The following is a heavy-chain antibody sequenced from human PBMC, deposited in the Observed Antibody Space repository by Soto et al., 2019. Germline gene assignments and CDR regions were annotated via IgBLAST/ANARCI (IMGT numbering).Heavy chain of an antibody. V-gene: IGHV3-23*01. CDR2: IGESGTPT. D-gene: IGHD2-2*01. Sequence: EVQLLESGGGLVQPGGSLRLSCAASGFTFSSYAMKWVRQSPGKGLEWVSLIGESGTPTYYADSVKGRFTISRDNYGNTLFLEMDSLRAEDTAVYYCARYIPGVRYYGMDVWGQGTTVTVSS. J-gene: IGHJ6*02. CDR1: GFTFSSYA. CDR3: ARYIPGVRYYGMDV.